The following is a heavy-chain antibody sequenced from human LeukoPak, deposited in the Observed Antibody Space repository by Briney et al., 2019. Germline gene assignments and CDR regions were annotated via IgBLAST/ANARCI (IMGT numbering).Heavy chain of an antibody. CDR1: GFTFSSYG. Sequence: GGSLRLSCAASGFTFSSYGMHWVRQAPGQGLEWMGWINPNSGGTQYAQKFQGMVTMTRDTSISTAYMELSSLRYDDTAVYYCARGDYYWFDPWGQGTLVTVSS. J-gene: IGHJ5*02. CDR3: ARGDYYWFDP. V-gene: IGHV1-2*02. CDR2: INPNSGGT. D-gene: IGHD2/OR15-2a*01.